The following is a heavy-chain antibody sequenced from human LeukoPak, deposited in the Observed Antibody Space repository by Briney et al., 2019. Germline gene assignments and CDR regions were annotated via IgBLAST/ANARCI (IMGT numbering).Heavy chain of an antibody. D-gene: IGHD3-3*01. Sequence: ASVTVSCKVSGYTLTELSMHWVRQAPGKGLEWMGGFDPEDGETIYAQKFQGRVTMTEDTSTDTAYMELSSLRSEDTAVYYCATYPITIFGVVNDYWGQGTLVTVSS. CDR1: GYTLTELS. CDR2: FDPEDGET. V-gene: IGHV1-24*01. CDR3: ATYPITIFGVVNDY. J-gene: IGHJ4*02.